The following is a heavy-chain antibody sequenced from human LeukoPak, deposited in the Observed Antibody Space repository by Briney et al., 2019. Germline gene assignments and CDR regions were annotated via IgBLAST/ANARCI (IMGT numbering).Heavy chain of an antibody. CDR3: ARGSRGNFDY. V-gene: IGHV1-69*06. CDR2: IIPIFGTA. D-gene: IGHD3-10*01. J-gene: IGHJ4*02. CDR1: GGTFSSYA. Sequence: SVKVSCKASGGTFSSYAISWVRQAPGQGLEWMGRIIPIFGTANYAQKLQGRVTITADKSTSTAYMELSSLRSEDTAVYYCARGSRGNFDYWGQGTLVTVSS.